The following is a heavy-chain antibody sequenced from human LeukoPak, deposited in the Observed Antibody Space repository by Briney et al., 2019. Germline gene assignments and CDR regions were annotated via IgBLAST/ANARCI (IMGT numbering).Heavy chain of an antibody. CDR2: IEPDGSGK. CDR1: GFSFRDYW. V-gene: IGHV3-7*01. D-gene: IGHD3-10*01. CDR3: VTSWVRQQRDF. J-gene: IGHJ4*02. Sequence: GGSLRLSCAASGFSFRDYWMSWVRQAPGKGLEWVADIEPDGSGKTYVDSVKGQFTISRDNAQQSLYLQMDTLTAEDTAVYYCVTSWVRQQRDFWGQGTLVTVSS.